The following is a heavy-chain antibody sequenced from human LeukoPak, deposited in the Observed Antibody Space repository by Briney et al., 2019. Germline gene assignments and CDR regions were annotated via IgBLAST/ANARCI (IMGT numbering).Heavy chain of an antibody. Sequence: GGSLRLSCAASGFVFSTYWMTWVRQAPGKGLEWVANIKQGGGETYNVDSVKGRFSISRDNAKNSLYLQMNSLRAEDTAVYYCARGADGAFDYWGQGIVVTVSP. CDR1: GFVFSTYW. D-gene: IGHD5-24*01. CDR3: ARGADGAFDY. J-gene: IGHJ4*02. V-gene: IGHV3-7*01. CDR2: IKQGGGET.